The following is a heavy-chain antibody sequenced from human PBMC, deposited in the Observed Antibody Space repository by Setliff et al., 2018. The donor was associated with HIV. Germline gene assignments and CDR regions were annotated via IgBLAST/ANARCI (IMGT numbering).Heavy chain of an antibody. CDR2: FDPQDGET. CDR1: GYTLTEVS. CDR3: VRDRTHLNWGSRGYYFMDF. J-gene: IGHJ6*03. Sequence: VASVKVSCKVSGYTLTEVSMHWVRQAPKKGLEWMGYFDPQDGETVHAQKFQGRVTLTEDTSTDTAYMELSGLRSEDTAVYYCVRDRTHLNWGSRGYYFMDFWGKGTTVTVS. V-gene: IGHV1-24*01. D-gene: IGHD7-27*01.